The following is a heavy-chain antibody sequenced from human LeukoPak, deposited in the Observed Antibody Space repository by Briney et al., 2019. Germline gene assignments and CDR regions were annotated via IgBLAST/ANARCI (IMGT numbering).Heavy chain of an antibody. D-gene: IGHD3-3*01. CDR3: XXXXLRFSGRRREVDY. V-gene: IGHV3-21*01. CDR2: ISSSSSYI. CDR1: GFTFSSYS. J-gene: IGHJ4*02. Sequence: GGSLRLTCAASGFTFSSYSMNWVRQAPGKGLEWVSSISSSSSYIYYADSVKGRFTISRDNAKNSLYLQMNSLRAEDTAVYYXXXXXLRFSGRRREVDYWGQGTLVTVSS.